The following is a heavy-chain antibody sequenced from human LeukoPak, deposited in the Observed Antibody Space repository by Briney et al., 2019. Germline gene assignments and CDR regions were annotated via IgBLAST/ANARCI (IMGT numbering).Heavy chain of an antibody. J-gene: IGHJ4*02. Sequence: GGSLRLSCATSGFNFSDPRMTWVRQAPGKGLQWVANINRDGTEKHFLDSVEGRFIISRDNAKKSLYLQMSSLRPQDTAVYFCVRGDWYFEAWGQGTLVTVSS. V-gene: IGHV3-7*04. CDR3: VRGDWYFEA. CDR1: GFNFSDPR. D-gene: IGHD2-21*01. CDR2: INRDGTEK.